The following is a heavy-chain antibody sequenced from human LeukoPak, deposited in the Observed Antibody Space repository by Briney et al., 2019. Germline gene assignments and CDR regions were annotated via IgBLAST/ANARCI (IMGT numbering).Heavy chain of an antibody. V-gene: IGHV3-21*01. D-gene: IGHD1-1*01. CDR3: ARDPTGESDL. CDR2: ISSSSSYI. J-gene: IGHJ2*01. CDR1: GFTLSSYS. Sequence: GGSLRLSCAASGFTLSSYSMNWVRQAPGKGLEWVSSISSSSSYIYYADSVKGRFTVSRDNAKNSLYLQMNSLRAEDTAVYYCARDPTGESDLWGRGTLVTVSS.